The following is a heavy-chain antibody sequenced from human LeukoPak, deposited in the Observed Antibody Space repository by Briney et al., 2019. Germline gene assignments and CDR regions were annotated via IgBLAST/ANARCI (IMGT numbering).Heavy chain of an antibody. J-gene: IGHJ4*02. V-gene: IGHV1-18*01. CDR1: GYTFTSYG. D-gene: IGHD3-10*01. Sequence: ASVKVSCKASGYTFTSYGISWVRQAPGQGLEWMGWISAYNGNTNYAQKLQGRVTMTTDTSTSTAYKELRSLRSEDTAVYFCSRGDAVLRVFDSWGQGTLVTVSS. CDR2: ISAYNGNT. CDR3: SRGDAVLRVFDS.